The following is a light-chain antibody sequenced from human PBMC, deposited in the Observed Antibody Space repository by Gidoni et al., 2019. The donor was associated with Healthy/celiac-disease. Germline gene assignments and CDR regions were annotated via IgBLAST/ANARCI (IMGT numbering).Light chain of an antibody. Sequence: QSALTQAASVSGSPGQSITISCTGTSIDVGGYNYVSWYQQHPGKAPKLMIYEVSNRPSGVSNRFSGSKSGNTASLTISGLQAEDEADYYCSSDTSSSTVVFGGGTKLTVL. CDR2: EVS. V-gene: IGLV2-14*01. CDR1: SIDVGGYNY. CDR3: SSDTSSSTVV. J-gene: IGLJ2*01.